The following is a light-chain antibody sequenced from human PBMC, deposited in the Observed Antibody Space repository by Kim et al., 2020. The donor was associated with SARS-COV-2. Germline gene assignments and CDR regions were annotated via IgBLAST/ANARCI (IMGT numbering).Light chain of an antibody. CDR2: AVS. J-gene: IGKJ2*01. CDR3: QEYNSAPYT. V-gene: IGKV1-27*01. Sequence: SASLRKQGHNTCRARQGKYVYLPGYQQKPGRAPSLLIYAVSSMQSGLPSRFSDSASGTDFTLTISRVQPEDVATYYCQEYNSAPYTFGQGTKLDIK. CDR1: QGKYVY.